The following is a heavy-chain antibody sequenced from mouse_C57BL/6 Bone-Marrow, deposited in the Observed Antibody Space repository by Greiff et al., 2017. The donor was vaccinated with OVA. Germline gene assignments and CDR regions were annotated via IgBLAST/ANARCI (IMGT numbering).Heavy chain of an antibody. J-gene: IGHJ4*01. CDR1: GYTFTSYG. Sequence: VQLVESGAELARPGASVKLSCKASGYTFTSYGISWVKQRTGQGLEWIGEIYPRSGNTYYNEKFKGKATLTADKSSSTAYMELRSLTSEDSAVYFCARGNYGYAMDYWGQGTSVTVSS. CDR2: IYPRSGNT. CDR3: ARGNYGYAMDY. V-gene: IGHV1-81*01. D-gene: IGHD2-1*01.